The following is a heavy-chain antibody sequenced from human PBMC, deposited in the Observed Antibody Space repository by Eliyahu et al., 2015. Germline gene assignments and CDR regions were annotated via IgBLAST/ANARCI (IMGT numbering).Heavy chain of an antibody. CDR2: ISYDGSNK. CDR3: AKDPTPTMIVVPPGD. D-gene: IGHD3-22*01. V-gene: IGHV3-30*18. J-gene: IGHJ4*02. Sequence: QVQLVESGGGVVQPGRSLRLSCAASGFTFSSYGMHWGRHAPGKGLEWVAVISYDGSNKYYADSVKGRFTISRDNSKNTLYLQMNSLRAEDTAVYYCAKDPTPTMIVVPPGDWGQGTLVTVSS. CDR1: GFTFSSYG.